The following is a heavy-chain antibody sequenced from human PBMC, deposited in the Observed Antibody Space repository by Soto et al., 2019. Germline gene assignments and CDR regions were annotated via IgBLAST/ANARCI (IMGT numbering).Heavy chain of an antibody. J-gene: IGHJ4*02. V-gene: IGHV3-23*01. Sequence: GGSLRLSCAASGFTFSSYAMSWVRQAPGKGLEWVSAISGSGGSTYYADSVKGRFTISRDNSKNTLYPQMNSLRAEDTAVYYCAKDGYSSGCSIFDYWGQGTLVTVSS. CDR1: GFTFSSYA. CDR3: AKDGYSSGCSIFDY. D-gene: IGHD6-19*01. CDR2: ISGSGGST.